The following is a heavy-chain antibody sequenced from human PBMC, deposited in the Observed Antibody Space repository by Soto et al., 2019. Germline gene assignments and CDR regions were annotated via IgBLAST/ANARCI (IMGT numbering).Heavy chain of an antibody. CDR3: ATWNEREHAFDV. J-gene: IGHJ3*01. CDR1: GLTISGKKY. Sequence: DVQLVESGGRLIQPGESLRLSCAAFGLTISGKKYVAWVRQAPGKGLEWVSALYDVDGSFYADSVTGRFTTSSDSSKTTVYLQMNDLRPDDTAVYYCATWNEREHAFDVWGQGTTVTISS. D-gene: IGHD1-1*01. V-gene: IGHV3-53*01. CDR2: LYDVDGS.